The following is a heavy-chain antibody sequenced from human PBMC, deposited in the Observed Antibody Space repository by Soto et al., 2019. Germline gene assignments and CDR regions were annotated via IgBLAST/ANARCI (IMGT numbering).Heavy chain of an antibody. CDR1: GFTVSSYG. Sequence: GGSLRLSCPASGFTVSSYGMHWVRQAPGKGLEWVAVISCDGSNKYYADSVKGRFTISRDNSKNTLYLQMNSLRAEDTAVYYCAKVLGYYDSSGAAGGAFDIWGQGTMVTV. J-gene: IGHJ3*02. D-gene: IGHD3-22*01. V-gene: IGHV3-30*18. CDR2: ISCDGSNK. CDR3: AKVLGYYDSSGAAGGAFDI.